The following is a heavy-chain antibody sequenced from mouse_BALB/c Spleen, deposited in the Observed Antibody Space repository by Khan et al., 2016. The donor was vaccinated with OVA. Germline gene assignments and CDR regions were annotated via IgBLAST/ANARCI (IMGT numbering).Heavy chain of an antibody. J-gene: IGHJ3*01. Sequence: QVQLQQSGPELVKPGASVKMSCKASGYTFTDYVINWVKQRTGQGLEWIGDIFLGGGSSHYNEKFKGKAKLTADKFSNTAYMLFSSLTFEDSAVYFCARGGYSVFAYWGQGALVTVSA. CDR3: ARGGYSVFAY. CDR1: GYTFTDYV. D-gene: IGHD1-1*01. V-gene: IGHV1-77*01. CDR2: IFLGGGSS.